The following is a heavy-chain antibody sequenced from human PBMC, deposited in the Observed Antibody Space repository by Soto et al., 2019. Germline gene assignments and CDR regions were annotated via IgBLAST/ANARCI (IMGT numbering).Heavy chain of an antibody. J-gene: IGHJ4*02. CDR3: AHGSGWLFDF. CDR2: IYWDDDN. Sequence: QITLKESGPTLVTPTQTLTLTCTFSGFSLSTNAVGVGWFRQPPGKALEWLALIYWDDDNHYSPFLQSTLSITKDTPKNQVVLTLTHMDPVDTATYYCAHGSGWLFDFWGQGALVTVSS. V-gene: IGHV2-5*02. CDR1: GFSLSTNAVG. D-gene: IGHD6-19*01.